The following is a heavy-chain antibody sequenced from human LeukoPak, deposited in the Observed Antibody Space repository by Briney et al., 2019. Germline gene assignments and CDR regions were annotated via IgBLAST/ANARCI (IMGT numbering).Heavy chain of an antibody. CDR2: ISSSSSYI. Sequence: GGSLRLSCAASGFTFGSYSMNWVRLAPGKGLEWVSSISSSSSYIYYADSVKGRFTIPRDNAKNSLYLQMNSLRAEDTAVYYCARGPSMVRGVILPLVDWFDPWGQGTLVTVSS. D-gene: IGHD3-10*01. CDR1: GFTFGSYS. V-gene: IGHV3-21*01. CDR3: ARGPSMVRGVILPLVDWFDP. J-gene: IGHJ5*02.